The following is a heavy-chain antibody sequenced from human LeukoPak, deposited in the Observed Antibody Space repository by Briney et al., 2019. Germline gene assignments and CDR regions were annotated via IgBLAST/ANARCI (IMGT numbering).Heavy chain of an antibody. Sequence: PGRSLRLSCAASGFTFTHYGMHWVRQAPGKGLEWVAVISYDGSNKYYADSVKGRFTISGDNSKNTLYLQMNSLRAEDTAVYYCAREGQNFDYWGQGTLVTVSS. CDR3: AREGQNFDY. CDR1: GFTFTHYG. V-gene: IGHV3-30-3*01. J-gene: IGHJ4*02. CDR2: ISYDGSNK.